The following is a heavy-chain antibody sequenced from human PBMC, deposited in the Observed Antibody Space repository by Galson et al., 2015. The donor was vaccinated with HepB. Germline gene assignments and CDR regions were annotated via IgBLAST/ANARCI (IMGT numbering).Heavy chain of an antibody. Sequence: SLRLSCAASGFTFSSYAMHWVRQAPGKGLEWVAVISYDGSNKYYADSVKGRFTISRDNSKNTLYLQMNSLRAEDTAVYYCATLGGPDYGDLRSFDYWGQGTLVTVSS. CDR3: ATLGGPDYGDLRSFDY. J-gene: IGHJ4*02. V-gene: IGHV3-30*04. D-gene: IGHD4-17*01. CDR1: GFTFSSYA. CDR2: ISYDGSNK.